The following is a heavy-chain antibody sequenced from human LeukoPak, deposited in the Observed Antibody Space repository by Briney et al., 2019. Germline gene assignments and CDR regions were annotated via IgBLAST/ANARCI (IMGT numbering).Heavy chain of an antibody. V-gene: IGHV1-2*02. D-gene: IGHD5-12*01. J-gene: IGHJ5*02. CDR1: GYIFTGYY. CDR2: INPNSGGT. CDR3: ARVRYRSWFDP. Sequence: ASVKVSCKASGYIFTGYYMHWMRQAPGQGLEWMGWINPNSGGTNYAQKFQGRVTMTRDTSISTAYMELSRLRSDDTAVYYCARVRYRSWFDPWGQGTLVTVSS.